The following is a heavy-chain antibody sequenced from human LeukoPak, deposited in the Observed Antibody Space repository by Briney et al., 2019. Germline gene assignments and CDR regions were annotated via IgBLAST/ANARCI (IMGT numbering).Heavy chain of an antibody. D-gene: IGHD3-3*01. CDR3: AKDYEYYDFWSGYLSYFDY. J-gene: IGHJ4*02. CDR2: ISGSGGST. CDR1: GFTFSSYA. Sequence: GGSLRLSCAASGFTFSSYAMSWVRQAPGKGLEWVSAISGSGGSTYYADSVKGRFTISRDNSKNTLYLQMNSLRAEDTAVYYCAKDYEYYDFWSGYLSYFDYWGQGTLVTVSS. V-gene: IGHV3-23*01.